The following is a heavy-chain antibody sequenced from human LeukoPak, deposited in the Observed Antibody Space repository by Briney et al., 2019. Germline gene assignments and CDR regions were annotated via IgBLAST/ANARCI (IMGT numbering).Heavy chain of an antibody. CDR1: GGTFSSYA. CDR2: IIPIFGTA. D-gene: IGHD6-6*01. V-gene: IGHV1-69*01. CDR3: ARGGKQLVQPRYFDH. Sequence: ASVKVSCKASGGTFSSYAISWVRQAPGQGLEWMGGIIPIFGTANYAQKFQGRVTITADESTSTAYMELSSLRSEDTAVYYCARGGKQLVQPRYFDHWGQGTLVTVSS. J-gene: IGHJ4*02.